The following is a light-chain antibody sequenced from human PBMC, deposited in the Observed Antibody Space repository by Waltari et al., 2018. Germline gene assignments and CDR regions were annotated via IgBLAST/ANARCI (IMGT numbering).Light chain of an antibody. V-gene: IGKV1-5*03. CDR3: QHYYAYWA. Sequence: DIQMTQSPSTLSASVGDRVTITCRASQNITNSLAWYQQKPGKAPNLLIYKASTLENGVPSRFTGSGSGTEFTLTISSLQADDLATYYCQHYYAYWAFGQGTKVEIK. CDR1: QNITNS. J-gene: IGKJ1*01. CDR2: KAS.